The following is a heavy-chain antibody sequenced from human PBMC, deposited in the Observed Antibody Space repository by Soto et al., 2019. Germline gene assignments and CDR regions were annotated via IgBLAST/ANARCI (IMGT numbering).Heavy chain of an antibody. D-gene: IGHD2-21*01. CDR1: GFAVSSYS. CDR3: TRGRSVIANNDFEH. V-gene: IGHV3-30-3*01. Sequence: QVQLVESGGGVVQPGTSLRLSCAASGFAVSSYSVHWVRQAPGKGLEWVAAMSLDGNSRYFADSVKGRFTISRDTSKNTWSLQMNSLGPEESAVYPCTRGRSVIANNDFEHWGQGTQVTVSS. CDR2: MSLDGNSR. J-gene: IGHJ4*02.